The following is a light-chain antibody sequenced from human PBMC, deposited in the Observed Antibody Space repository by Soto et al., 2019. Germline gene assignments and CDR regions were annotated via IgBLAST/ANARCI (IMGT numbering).Light chain of an antibody. CDR1: SSNIGAGYD. CDR2: GNS. J-gene: IGLJ3*02. CDR3: QSYDSSLSGWV. Sequence: QSVLTQPPSVSGAPGQRVTISCTGSSSNIGAGYDVHWYQQLPGTAPKLLIYGNSNRPSGVPDRFSGSKSGTSASLAIPGLQAEDEADYYCQSYDSSLSGWVFGGGTKVTVI. V-gene: IGLV1-40*01.